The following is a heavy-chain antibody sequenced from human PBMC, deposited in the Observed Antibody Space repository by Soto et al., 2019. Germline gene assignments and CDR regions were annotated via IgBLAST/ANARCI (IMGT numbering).Heavy chain of an antibody. CDR3: ARAREPEYSSSIFFDY. CDR1: GLTVSRTQ. Sequence: GSLILSCAVSGLTVSRTQMSWVRQAPGKGLQWVSVIYSAGSTYYANAVKGRFTISRDISENKIFLELNGLTVDDTAVYYCARAREPEYSSSIFFDYWGRGTVVTVSS. V-gene: IGHV3-53*01. CDR2: IYSAGST. J-gene: IGHJ4*01. D-gene: IGHD6-6*01.